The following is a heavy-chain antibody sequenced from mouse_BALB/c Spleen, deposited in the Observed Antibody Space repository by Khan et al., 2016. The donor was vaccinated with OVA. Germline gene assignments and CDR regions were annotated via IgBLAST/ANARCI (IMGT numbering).Heavy chain of an antibody. D-gene: IGHD1-1*01. Sequence: QVQLQQSGAELARPGASVKMSCKASGYIFTSYMMHWVKQRPGQGLEWIGDINPSSDYNNYNQKFKGKATLTADKSSSTAYMQQSSLTSEDSAVYSCARGGYGSFGYWGQGTLVTVSA. CDR1: GYIFTSYM. CDR2: INPSSDYN. J-gene: IGHJ3*01. V-gene: IGHV1-4*01. CDR3: ARGGYGSFGY.